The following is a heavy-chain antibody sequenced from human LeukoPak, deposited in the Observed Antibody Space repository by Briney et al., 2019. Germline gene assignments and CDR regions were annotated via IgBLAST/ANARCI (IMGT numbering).Heavy chain of an antibody. Sequence: SETLSLTCTVSGGSISSYYWSWIRQPAGKGLEWIGRIYTSGSTNYNPSPKSRVTISADKSKNQLSLKLSSVTAADTGVYYCARDVSPYSRGWEYYYYMDVGGKGTADSVFS. CDR1: GGSISSYY. V-gene: IGHV4-4*07. J-gene: IGHJ6*03. CDR3: ARDVSPYSRGWEYYYYMDV. CDR2: IYTSGST. D-gene: IGHD6-19*01.